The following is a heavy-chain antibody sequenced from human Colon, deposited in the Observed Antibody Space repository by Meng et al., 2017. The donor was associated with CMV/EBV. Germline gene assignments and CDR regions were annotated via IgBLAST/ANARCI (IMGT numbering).Heavy chain of an antibody. Sequence: ASVKVSCRASGYTFTNYYIHWVRQAPGQGLEWMGWIDPNSGDTNYAQNFQGRVTMPRDTSITTAHMELTSLTSDDTALYYCAREGMSSPSAADSWGQGTLVTVSS. CDR3: AREGMSSPSAADS. D-gene: IGHD6-6*01. J-gene: IGHJ4*02. V-gene: IGHV1-2*02. CDR1: GYTFTNYY. CDR2: IDPNSGDT.